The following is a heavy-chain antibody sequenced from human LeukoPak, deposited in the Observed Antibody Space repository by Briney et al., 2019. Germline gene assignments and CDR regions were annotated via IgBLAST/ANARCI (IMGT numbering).Heavy chain of an antibody. CDR1: GFTFSSYW. CDR2: ISGSGSST. Sequence: GGSLTLSCAVSGFTFSSYWMSWVRQAPGKGLEWVSSISGSGSSTFYADSVKGRSTISRDTSKNTLYLQMNSLRAEDTAVYYCAKLVSPRAAALDYWGQGTLVTVSS. J-gene: IGHJ4*02. V-gene: IGHV3-23*01. D-gene: IGHD6-13*01. CDR3: AKLVSPRAAALDY.